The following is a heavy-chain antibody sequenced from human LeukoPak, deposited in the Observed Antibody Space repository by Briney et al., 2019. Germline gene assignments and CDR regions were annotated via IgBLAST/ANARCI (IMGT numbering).Heavy chain of an antibody. V-gene: IGHV3-30*04. J-gene: IGHJ6*03. CDR2: ISYDGSNK. D-gene: IGHD6-19*01. Sequence: GRSLRLSCAASGFTFSSYAMHWVRQAPGKGLEWVAVISYDGSNKYYADSVKGRFTISRDNSKNTLYLQMNSLRAEDTAVYYCARDRSRQWLATYYYYYYYMDVWGKGTTVTVSS. CDR1: GFTFSSYA. CDR3: ARDRSRQWLATYYYYYYYMDV.